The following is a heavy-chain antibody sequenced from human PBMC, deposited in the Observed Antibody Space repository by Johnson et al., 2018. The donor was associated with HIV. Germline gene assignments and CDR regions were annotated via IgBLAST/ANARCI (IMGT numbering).Heavy chain of an antibody. V-gene: IGHV3-30*18. D-gene: IGHD5-18*01. CDR1: GFTFSSYG. CDR3: AKGEAQEGWIQLWSYAFDF. CDR2: ISYDGYNK. J-gene: IGHJ3*01. Sequence: QVQLVESGGGLVQPGGSLRLSCAASGFTFSSYGMHWVRQAPGKGLEWVAFISYDGYNKFYADSVKGRFTISRDNSRNTLHLQMSNLRTDETAVYYCAKGEAQEGWIQLWSYAFDFWGRGTMVTVSS.